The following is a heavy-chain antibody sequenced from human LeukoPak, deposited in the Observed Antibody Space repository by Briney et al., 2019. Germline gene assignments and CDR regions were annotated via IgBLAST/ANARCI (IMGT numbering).Heavy chain of an antibody. CDR3: TGNYYGSGSYADFDY. D-gene: IGHD3-10*01. CDR2: IRSTTNGYAT. Sequence: GGSLRLSCAASGFTFSSYSMNWVRQASGKGLEWVGRIRSTTNGYATAYAASVKGRFTISREDSKNTAYLQMDSLKTEDTAVYYCTGNYYGSGSYADFDYWGQGTLVTVSS. J-gene: IGHJ4*02. CDR1: GFTFSSYS. V-gene: IGHV3-73*01.